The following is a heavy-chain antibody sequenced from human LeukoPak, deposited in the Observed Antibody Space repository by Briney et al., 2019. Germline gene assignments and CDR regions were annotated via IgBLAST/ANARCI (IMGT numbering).Heavy chain of an antibody. CDR2: INHSGST. CDR1: GGSFSGYY. J-gene: IGHJ6*03. D-gene: IGHD1-26*01. Sequence: SETLSLTCAVYGGSFSGYYWSWIRQPPGKGLEWIGEINHSGSTNYNPSLKSRVTISVDTSKNQFSLKLSSVTAADTAVYYCARDPYSGSYGNYYYYFMDVWGKGTTVTISS. V-gene: IGHV4-34*01. CDR3: ARDPYSGSYGNYYYYFMDV.